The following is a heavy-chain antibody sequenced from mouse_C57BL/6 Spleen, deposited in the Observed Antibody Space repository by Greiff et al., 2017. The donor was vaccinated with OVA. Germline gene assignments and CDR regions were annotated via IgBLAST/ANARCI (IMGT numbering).Heavy chain of an antibody. J-gene: IGHJ2*01. CDR3: ARGDSSGPFDY. Sequence: EVQRVESGGGLVKPGGSLKLSCAASGFTFSSYAMSWVRQTPEKRLEWVATISDGGSYTYYPDNVKGRFTISRDNAKNNLYLQMSHLKSEDTAMYYCARGDSSGPFDYWGQGTTLTVSS. D-gene: IGHD3-2*02. V-gene: IGHV5-4*01. CDR1: GFTFSSYA. CDR2: ISDGGSYT.